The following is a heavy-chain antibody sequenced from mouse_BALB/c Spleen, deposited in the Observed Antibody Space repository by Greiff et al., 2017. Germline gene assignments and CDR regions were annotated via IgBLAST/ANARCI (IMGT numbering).Heavy chain of an antibody. D-gene: IGHD2-14*01. Sequence: VQLQQSGPGLVAPSQSLSITCTVSGFSLTGYGVNWVRQPPGKGLEWLGMIWGDGSTDYNSALKSRLSISKDNSKSQVFLKMNSLQTDDTARYYCARDGVRGYYAMDYWGQGTSVTVSS. CDR2: IWGDGST. CDR3: ARDGVRGYYAMDY. CDR1: GFSLTGYG. V-gene: IGHV2-6-7*01. J-gene: IGHJ4*01.